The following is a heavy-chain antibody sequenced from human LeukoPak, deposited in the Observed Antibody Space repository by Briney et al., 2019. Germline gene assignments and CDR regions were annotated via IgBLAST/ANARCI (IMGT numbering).Heavy chain of an antibody. D-gene: IGHD2-2*02. Sequence: SETLSLTCTVSGGSISSSSHYWGWIRQPPGKGLEWIGSIYYSGSTYYNPSLKSRVTISVDTSKNQFSLKLSSVTAADTAVYYCARHGYCSSTSCYKNWFDPWGQGTLVTVSS. CDR1: GGSISSSSHY. CDR2: IYYSGST. V-gene: IGHV4-39*01. J-gene: IGHJ5*02. CDR3: ARHGYCSSTSCYKNWFDP.